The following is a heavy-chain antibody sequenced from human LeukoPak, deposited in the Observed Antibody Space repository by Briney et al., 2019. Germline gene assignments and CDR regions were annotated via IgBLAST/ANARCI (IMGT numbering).Heavy chain of an antibody. CDR1: GFIFSSYS. J-gene: IGHJ4*02. Sequence: GGSLRLSCAASGFIFSSYSMKWVRQAPGKGLEWVSSISSSSSYIYDADSVKGRFTISRDNAKKSVYLQMNSLRAEDTAVYYCARGDCSGGSCYLSLTTIDYWGQGTLVTVSS. V-gene: IGHV3-21*01. D-gene: IGHD2-15*01. CDR2: ISSSSSYI. CDR3: ARGDCSGGSCYLSLTTIDY.